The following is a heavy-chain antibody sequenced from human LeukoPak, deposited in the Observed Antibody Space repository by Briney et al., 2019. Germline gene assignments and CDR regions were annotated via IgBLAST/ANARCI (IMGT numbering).Heavy chain of an antibody. V-gene: IGHV4-59*01. Sequence: SETLSLTCTVSGGSISSYYWSWIRQPPGKGLEWIGYIYYSGSTNYNPSLRSRVTISVDTSKNQFSLKLSSVTAADTAVYYCARCWGPFDYWGQGTLVTVSS. CDR1: GGSISSYY. CDR3: ARCWGPFDY. D-gene: IGHD3-16*01. J-gene: IGHJ4*02. CDR2: IYYSGST.